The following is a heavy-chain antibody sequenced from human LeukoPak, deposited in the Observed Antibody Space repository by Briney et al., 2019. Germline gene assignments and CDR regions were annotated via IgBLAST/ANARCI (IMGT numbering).Heavy chain of an antibody. CDR2: ISGSGSST. CDR1: GFTFSSYA. D-gene: IGHD5-18*01. CDR3: AKDVLGYNLGAFDI. V-gene: IGHV3-23*01. Sequence: GGSLRLSCAASGFTFSSYAMNWVCQAPGKGLEWVSAISGSGSSTYYADSVKGRFTISRDNSKNTLYLQMNSLRAEDTAVYYCAKDVLGYNLGAFDIWGQGTVVTVSS. J-gene: IGHJ3*02.